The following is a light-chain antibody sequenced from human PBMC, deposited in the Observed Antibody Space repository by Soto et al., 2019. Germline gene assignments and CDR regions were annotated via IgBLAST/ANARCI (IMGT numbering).Light chain of an antibody. J-gene: IGLJ1*01. CDR3: SSYTTTSTLDV. CDR2: DVS. Sequence: QSVLTQPASVSGSLGQSITISCTGTSSDVGSYNHVSWYQQHPGKAPKLMIYDVSNRPSGVSNRFSGSKSGNTASLTISGLQAEDEADYYCSSYTTTSTLDVFGTATKLTVL. V-gene: IGLV2-14*01. CDR1: SSDVGSYNH.